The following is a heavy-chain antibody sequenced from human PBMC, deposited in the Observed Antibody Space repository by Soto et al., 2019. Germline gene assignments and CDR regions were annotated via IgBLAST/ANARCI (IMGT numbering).Heavy chain of an antibody. CDR3: ARGGKLGGDLDV. Sequence: QAQLVQSGAEVKKPGSSVKFSCKASGGTFNRETFSWVRQAPGQGLQWMGRIIPVLDLADYAQKFEGRVTITADTSTTTVYLDLSGLVSDDTAVYYCARGGKLGGDLDVWGKGTPVIVSS. V-gene: IGHV1-69*02. CDR1: GGTFNRET. J-gene: IGHJ6*04. CDR2: IIPVLDLA. D-gene: IGHD3-10*01.